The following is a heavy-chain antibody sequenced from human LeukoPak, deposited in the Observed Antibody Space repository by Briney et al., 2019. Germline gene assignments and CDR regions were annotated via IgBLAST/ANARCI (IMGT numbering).Heavy chain of an antibody. CDR3: ARWTREHGNNWFDP. D-gene: IGHD1-26*01. CDR2: ISSSSSTI. Sequence: GGSLRLSCAASGFTFSSYSMNWVRQAPGKGLEWVSYISSSSSTIYYADSVKGRFTISRDNAKNSLYLQMNSLRAEDTAVYYCARWTREHGNNWFDPWGQGTLVTVSS. V-gene: IGHV3-48*01. J-gene: IGHJ5*02. CDR1: GFTFSSYS.